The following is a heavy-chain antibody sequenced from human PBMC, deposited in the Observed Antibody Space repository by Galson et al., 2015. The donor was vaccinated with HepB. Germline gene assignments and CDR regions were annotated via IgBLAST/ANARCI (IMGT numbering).Heavy chain of an antibody. J-gene: IGHJ4*02. CDR1: GFTFSSYA. CDR3: ARGYMITFGGVIALLDY. CDR2: ISYDGSNK. V-gene: IGHV3-30-3*01. D-gene: IGHD3-16*02. Sequence: SLRLSCAASGFTFSSYAMHWVRQAPGKGLEWVAVISYDGSNKYYADSVKGRFTISRDNSKNTLYLQMNSLRAEDTAVYYCARGYMITFGGVIALLDYWGQGTLVTVSS.